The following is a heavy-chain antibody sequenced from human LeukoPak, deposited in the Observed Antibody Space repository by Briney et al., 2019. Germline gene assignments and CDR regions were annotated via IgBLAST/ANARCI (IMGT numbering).Heavy chain of an antibody. CDR3: AKLVAVAGGRSHWYIDL. CDR2: IYYSGSP. CDR1: GDSISAYY. V-gene: IGHV4-59*08. D-gene: IGHD6-19*01. J-gene: IGHJ2*01. Sequence: SETLSLTCTVSGDSISAYYWGWIRQPPGKGLEWIGQIYYSGSPNYNPSLRSRVTMSVDTSKTHFSLKLASVTAADTAVYYCAKLVAVAGGRSHWYIDLWGRGTLVTVSS.